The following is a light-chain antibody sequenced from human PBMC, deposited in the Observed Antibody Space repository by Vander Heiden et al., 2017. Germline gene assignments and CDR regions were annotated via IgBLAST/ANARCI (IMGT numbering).Light chain of an antibody. CDR3: QQYHSPPWT. J-gene: IGKJ1*01. CDR1: QSISSW. CDR2: KAS. Sequence: DIQMTQSPSTLSASVGGRVTITCRASQSISSWLAWYQQKPGKAPKLLIYKASSLQGGVPPRFSGSGSGTEFTLTISSLQPDDFATYYCQQYHSPPWTFGQGTKVEIK. V-gene: IGKV1-5*03.